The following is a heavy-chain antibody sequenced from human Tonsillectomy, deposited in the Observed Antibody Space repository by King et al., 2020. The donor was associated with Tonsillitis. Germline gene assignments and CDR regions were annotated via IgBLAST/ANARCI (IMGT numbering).Heavy chain of an antibody. Sequence: VQLQESGAGLMKPSETLSLTCTVSGDSITSSFWNWIRQAPGKGLEWIGYVYHTGSTTYSPSLKSRVTILVDKFKNQFSLEMTSVTAADTAVYFCARGTAQPGIPADGYILDVWGQGTTATVSS. CDR3: ARGTAQPGIPADGYILDV. CDR1: GDSITSSF. J-gene: IGHJ6*02. D-gene: IGHD6-13*01. V-gene: IGHV4-59*01. CDR2: VYHTGST.